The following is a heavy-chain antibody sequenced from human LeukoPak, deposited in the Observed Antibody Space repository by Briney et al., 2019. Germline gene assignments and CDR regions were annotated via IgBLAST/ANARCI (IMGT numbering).Heavy chain of an antibody. D-gene: IGHD2-21*02. Sequence: PGGSLRLSCAASGFTFSSYWMSWVRQAPGEGLEWMANIKYDGSEKGYVDSVKGRFTISRDNAKNSLYLQMDSLRAEDTAVYYCGRGSVTELDFRGQGTLVTVSS. CDR1: GFTFSSYW. J-gene: IGHJ4*02. CDR3: GRGSVTELDF. V-gene: IGHV3-7*01. CDR2: IKYDGSEK.